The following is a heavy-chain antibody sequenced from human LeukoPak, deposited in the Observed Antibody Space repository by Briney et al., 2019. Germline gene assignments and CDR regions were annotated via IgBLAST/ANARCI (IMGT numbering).Heavy chain of an antibody. D-gene: IGHD1-26*01. CDR2: IHSDDST. V-gene: IGHV3-53*01. Sequence: GGSLRLSCAASGFTVSSNYMSWVRQTRGKGLEWVSLIHSDDSTYYADSVKGRFTISRDNSKNTLYLQMNSLRADDTAVYYCAKGLMGATPYYFDYWGQGTLVTVSS. CDR3: AKGLMGATPYYFDY. J-gene: IGHJ4*02. CDR1: GFTVSSNY.